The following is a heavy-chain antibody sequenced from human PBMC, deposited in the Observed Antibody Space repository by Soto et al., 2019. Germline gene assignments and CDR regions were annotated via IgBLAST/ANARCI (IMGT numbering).Heavy chain of an antibody. J-gene: IGHJ3*02. CDR1: GYTFTSYY. V-gene: IGHV1-69*13. Sequence: SVKVSCKASGYTFTSYYMHWVRQAPGQGLEWKGGIIPIFGTANYAQKFQGRVTITADESTSTAYMELSSLRSEDTAVYYCARGTITMIVRLNAFDIWGQGTMVTVSS. CDR2: IIPIFGTA. CDR3: ARGTITMIVRLNAFDI. D-gene: IGHD3-22*01.